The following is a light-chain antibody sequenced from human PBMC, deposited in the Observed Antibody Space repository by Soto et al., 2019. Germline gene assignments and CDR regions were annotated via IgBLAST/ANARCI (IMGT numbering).Light chain of an antibody. CDR2: GAS. Sequence: EIVLTQSPGTLSLSPGERATLSCRASQSVSSSYLAWYQQKLGQAPRLLIYGASSRATAIPDRFSGSGSGTDFTLTISRLEPEDFAVYYCHQYDSSPLTFGGGTKVEIK. J-gene: IGKJ4*01. CDR3: HQYDSSPLT. V-gene: IGKV3-20*01. CDR1: QSVSSSY.